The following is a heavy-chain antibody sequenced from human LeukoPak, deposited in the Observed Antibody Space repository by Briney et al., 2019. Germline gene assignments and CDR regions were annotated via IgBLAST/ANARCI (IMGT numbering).Heavy chain of an antibody. CDR3: ASYRGYSSSYFDH. V-gene: IGHV1-69*13. Sequence: ASVKVSCKASGGTFSSYAISWVQQAPGQGLEWMGGIIPIFGTANYAQKFQGRVTITADESTSTAYMELSSLRSEDTAVYYCASYRGYSSSYFDHWGQGTLVTVSS. D-gene: IGHD6-13*01. J-gene: IGHJ4*02. CDR2: IIPIFGTA. CDR1: GGTFSSYA.